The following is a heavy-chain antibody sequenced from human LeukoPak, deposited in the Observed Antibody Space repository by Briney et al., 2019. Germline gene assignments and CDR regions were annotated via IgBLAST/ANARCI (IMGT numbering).Heavy chain of an antibody. CDR3: ARASSNWYSALTFDY. Sequence: SETLSLTCTVSGYSISSGYYWGWIRQPPGKGLEWIGSIYHSGSTYYNPSLKSRVTISVDTSKNQFSLKLSSVTAADTAVYYCARASSNWYSALTFDYWGQGTLVTVSS. CDR1: GYSISSGYY. CDR2: IYHSGST. D-gene: IGHD6-13*01. V-gene: IGHV4-38-2*02. J-gene: IGHJ4*02.